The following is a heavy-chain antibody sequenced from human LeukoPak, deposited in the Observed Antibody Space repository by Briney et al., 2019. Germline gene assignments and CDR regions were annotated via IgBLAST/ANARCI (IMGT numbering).Heavy chain of an antibody. V-gene: IGHV3-48*04. CDR1: GFTFSSYA. D-gene: IGHD3-9*01. CDR3: ARDRRRYFDADYFDY. J-gene: IGHJ4*02. CDR2: ISSSSSTI. Sequence: PGRSLRLSCAASGFTFSSYAMHWVRQAPGKGLEWVSYISSSSSTIYYADSVKGRFTISRDNAKNSLYLQMNSLRAEDTAVYYCARDRRRYFDADYFDYWGQGTLVTVSS.